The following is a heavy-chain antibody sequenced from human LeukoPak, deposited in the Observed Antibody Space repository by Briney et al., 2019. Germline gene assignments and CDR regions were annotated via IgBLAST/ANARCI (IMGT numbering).Heavy chain of an antibody. V-gene: IGHV4-59*11. CDR3: ARVKSGYYDSSGPYKIKVFDY. CDR1: GGSISSHY. Sequence: SETLSLTCTVSGGSISSHYWSWIRQPPGKGLEWIGYIYYSGSTNYNPSLKSRVTISVDTSKNQFSLKLSSVTAADTAVYYCARVKSGYYDSSGPYKIKVFDYWGQGTLVTVSS. CDR2: IYYSGST. D-gene: IGHD3-22*01. J-gene: IGHJ4*02.